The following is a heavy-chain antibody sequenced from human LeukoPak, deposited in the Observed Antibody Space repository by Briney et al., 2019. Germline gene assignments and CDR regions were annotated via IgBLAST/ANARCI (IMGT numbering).Heavy chain of an antibody. J-gene: IGHJ6*03. D-gene: IGHD2-15*01. CDR3: ARDPGYCSGGSCQYYYYYYMDV. CDR2: ISSSSSYI. Sequence: GGSLRLSCAASGFTFSSYSMNWVRQAPGKGLEWVSSISSSSSYIYYADSVKGRFTISRDNAKNSLYLQMNSLRAEDTAVYYCARDPGYCSGGSCQYYYYYYMDVWGKGTTVTVSS. V-gene: IGHV3-21*01. CDR1: GFTFSSYS.